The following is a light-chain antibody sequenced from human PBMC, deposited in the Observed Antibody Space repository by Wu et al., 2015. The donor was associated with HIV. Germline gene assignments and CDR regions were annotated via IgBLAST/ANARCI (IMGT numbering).Light chain of an antibody. J-gene: IGKJ1*01. Sequence: EVLMTQFPDTLSISPGESAALSCRATENIAGNVAWYQQRPGQSPRLLIYAASSRAAGVPARFGGRGFGTEFTLTITNVESDDFAVYYCQQYNDWPETFGPGTRVDVK. CDR3: QQYNDWPET. CDR2: AAS. V-gene: IGKV3-15*01. CDR1: ENIAGN.